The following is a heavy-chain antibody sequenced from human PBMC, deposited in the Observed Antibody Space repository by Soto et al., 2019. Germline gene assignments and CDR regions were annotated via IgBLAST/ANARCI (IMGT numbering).Heavy chain of an antibody. CDR3: VRGRSDSLMDV. Sequence: PWGSLRLSCAGSGFTLNSYSMNWVRQAPGTGLDRVSYGSSCRTTIYYADSVEGRFTIPRDDAKNSLYLQMNSLRDADTAVYFCVRGRSDSLMDVWGQGTTVTVSS. CDR2: GSSCRTTI. J-gene: IGHJ6*02. V-gene: IGHV3-48*02. CDR1: GFTLNSYS.